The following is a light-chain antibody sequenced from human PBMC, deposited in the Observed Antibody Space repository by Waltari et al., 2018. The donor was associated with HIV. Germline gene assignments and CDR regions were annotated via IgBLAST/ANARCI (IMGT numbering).Light chain of an antibody. CDR1: SSNIGAGSD. CDR3: QSYDRRLMWV. CDR2: QNI. V-gene: IGLV1-40*01. J-gene: IGLJ2*01. Sequence: HSLLPQPPSVSGAPGQRVTLSCTGSSSNIGAGSDVHWYQKYPGTAPKLLIFQNINRPSGVPDRFSGSKSVTSASLVITGLQAEDEADYYCQSYDRRLMWVFGGGTSLTV.